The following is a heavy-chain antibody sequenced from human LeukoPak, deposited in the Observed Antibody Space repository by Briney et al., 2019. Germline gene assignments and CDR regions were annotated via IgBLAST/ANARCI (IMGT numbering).Heavy chain of an antibody. D-gene: IGHD6-13*01. CDR1: GGTFSSYA. CDR3: ARVDGVGSWYRNYFDY. Sequence: SVKVSCKASGGTFSSYAISWVRQAPGQGLEWMGGIIPIFGTANYAQKFQGRVTITADKSTSTAYMELRSLRSDDTAVYYCARVDGVGSWYRNYFDYWGQGTLVTVSS. CDR2: IIPIFGTA. V-gene: IGHV1-69*06. J-gene: IGHJ4*02.